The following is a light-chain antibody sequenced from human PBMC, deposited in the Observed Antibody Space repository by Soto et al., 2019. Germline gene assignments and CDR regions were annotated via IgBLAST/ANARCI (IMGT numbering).Light chain of an antibody. J-gene: IGKJ5*01. Sequence: EIVLTQSPATLSSSPGERATLSCRASQTVNSRLAWYQHKPGQAPRLLIYHTSNRATGIPARFSGSGSGTDFTLTISSLEPEDFAVFYCQHYDSLPITFGQGTRLEI. CDR3: QHYDSLPIT. V-gene: IGKV3-11*01. CDR1: QTVNSR. CDR2: HTS.